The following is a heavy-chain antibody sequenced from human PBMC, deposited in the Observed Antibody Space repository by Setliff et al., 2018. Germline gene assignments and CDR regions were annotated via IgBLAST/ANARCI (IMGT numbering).Heavy chain of an antibody. Sequence: SVKVSCKASGGTFSSYAISWVRQAPGQGLEWMGRIIPIFGTANYAQKFQGRVAITADKSTSTAYMELSSLRFEDTAVYYCARGPRHNFWSGYYLVAVNYWGQGTLVTVSS. D-gene: IGHD3-3*01. J-gene: IGHJ4*02. CDR1: GGTFSSYA. CDR3: ARGPRHNFWSGYYLVAVNY. CDR2: IIPIFGTA. V-gene: IGHV1-69*06.